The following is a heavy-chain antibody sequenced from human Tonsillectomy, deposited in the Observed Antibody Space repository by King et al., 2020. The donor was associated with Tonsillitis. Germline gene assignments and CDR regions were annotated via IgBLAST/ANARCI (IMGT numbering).Heavy chain of an antibody. J-gene: IGHJ4*02. CDR3: ARHLTPPYCSGGSCYEGYFDY. D-gene: IGHD2-15*01. CDR2: IYYSGST. Sequence: HLQESGPGLVKPSETLSLTCTVSGGSISSYYWSWIRQPPGKGLEWIGYIYYSGSTNYNPSLKSRVTISVDTSKNQFSLKLSSVTAADTAVYYCARHLTPPYCSGGSCYEGYFDYWGQGTLVTVSS. CDR1: GGSISSYY. V-gene: IGHV4-59*08.